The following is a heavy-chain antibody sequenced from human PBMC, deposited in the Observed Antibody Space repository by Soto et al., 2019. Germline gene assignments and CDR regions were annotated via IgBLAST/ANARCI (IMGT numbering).Heavy chain of an antibody. V-gene: IGHV3-23*01. CDR2: ISGSGGST. Sequence: PGGSLRLSCAASGFTFSSYAMSWVRQAPGKGLEWVSAISGSGGSTYYADSVKGRFTISRDNSKNTLYLQMNSLRAEDTAVYYRAKDQDTGEFMVRGEFAYWGQGTLVTVSS. D-gene: IGHD3-10*01. J-gene: IGHJ4*02. CDR3: AKDQDTGEFMVRGEFAY. CDR1: GFTFSSYA.